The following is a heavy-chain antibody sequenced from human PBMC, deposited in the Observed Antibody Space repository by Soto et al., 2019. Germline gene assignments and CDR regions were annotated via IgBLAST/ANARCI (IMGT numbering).Heavy chain of an antibody. V-gene: IGHV4-34*01. CDR1: GGSFSGYY. Sequence: SETLSLTCAVYGGSFSGYYWSWIRQPPGKGLEWIGEINHSGSTNYNPSLKSRVTISVDTSKNQFSLKLSSVTAADTAVYYCATXGAVGYFTRYYYYGMDVWGQGTTVTVSS. D-gene: IGHD3-16*01. CDR3: ATXGAVGYFTRYYYYGMDV. CDR2: INHSGST. J-gene: IGHJ6*02.